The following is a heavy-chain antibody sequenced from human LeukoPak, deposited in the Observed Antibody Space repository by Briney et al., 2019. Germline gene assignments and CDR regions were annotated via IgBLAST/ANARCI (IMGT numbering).Heavy chain of an antibody. Sequence: GASVKVSCKTSGYTFTGYYIHWVRQAPGQGPEWMGWIGPNSGGTNYAQKFQDRVSMTRDTSINTAYMELSRLRSDDTAVYYCVRDGSFDIWGQGTMVTVSS. J-gene: IGHJ3*02. CDR3: VRDGSFDI. V-gene: IGHV1-2*02. CDR1: GYTFTGYY. D-gene: IGHD3-10*01. CDR2: IGPNSGGT.